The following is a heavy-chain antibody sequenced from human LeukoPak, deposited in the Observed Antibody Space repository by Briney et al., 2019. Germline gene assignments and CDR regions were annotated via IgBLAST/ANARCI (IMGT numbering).Heavy chain of an antibody. CDR1: GGSISSYY. J-gene: IGHJ4*02. CDR2: MSNSGST. D-gene: IGHD1/OR15-1a*01. Sequence: SETLSLTCTVSGGSISSYYWSWLRQPPGKGLEWIGYMSNSGSTNYNPSLKSRVTVSVDTSKNQFSLKLSSVTAADTAVYYCARSITGTRSKFDYWGQGTLVTVSS. CDR3: ARSITGTRSKFDY. V-gene: IGHV4-4*08.